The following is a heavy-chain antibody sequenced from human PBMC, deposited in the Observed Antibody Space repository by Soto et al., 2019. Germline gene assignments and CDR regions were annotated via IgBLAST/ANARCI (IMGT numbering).Heavy chain of an antibody. CDR3: ARQVGGWAPWYFDY. Sequence: PSETLSLTCTVSGGSISSYYWSWIRQPPGKGLEWIGYIYYSGSTNYNPSLKSRVTISVDTSKNQFSLKLNSMTAADTAVYYCARQVGGWAPWYFDYWGQGTQVTVSS. V-gene: IGHV4-59*08. J-gene: IGHJ4*02. D-gene: IGHD6-19*01. CDR2: IYYSGST. CDR1: GGSISSYY.